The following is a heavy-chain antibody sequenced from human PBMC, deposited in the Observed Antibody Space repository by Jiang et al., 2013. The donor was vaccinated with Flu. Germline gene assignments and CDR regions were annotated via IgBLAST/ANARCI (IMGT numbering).Heavy chain of an antibody. CDR3: AKDGDPFGFCYAAAAGTCNWFDP. CDR1: GFTFSSYG. CDR2: ISYDGSNK. D-gene: IGHD6-13*01. V-gene: IGHV3-30*18. J-gene: IGHJ5*02. Sequence: VQLVESGGGVVQPGRSLRLSCAASGFTFSSYGMHWVRQAPGKGLEWVAVISYDGSNKYYADSVKGRFTISRDNSKNTLYLQMNSLRAEDTAVYYCAKDGDPFGFCYAAAAGTCNWFDPWG.